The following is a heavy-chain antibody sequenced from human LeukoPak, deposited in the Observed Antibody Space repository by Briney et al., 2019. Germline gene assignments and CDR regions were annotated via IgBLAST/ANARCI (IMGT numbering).Heavy chain of an antibody. Sequence: GGSLRLSCAASGFTFSTYSMNWVRQAPGKGLEWVSYISSSSSTIYYADSVKGRFTISRDNAKNSLYLQMNSLRAEDTAVYYCSRGLGQPVDSWGQGTLVTVSS. CDR1: GFTFSTYS. V-gene: IGHV3-48*01. J-gene: IGHJ4*02. CDR2: ISSSSSTI. D-gene: IGHD6-6*01. CDR3: SRGLGQPVDS.